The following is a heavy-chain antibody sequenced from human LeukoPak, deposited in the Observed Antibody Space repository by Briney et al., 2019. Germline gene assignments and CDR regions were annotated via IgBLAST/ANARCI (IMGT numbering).Heavy chain of an antibody. CDR2: IYYSGST. CDR1: GGSISSGDYY. Sequence: SQTLSLTCTVSGGSISSGDYYWSWIRQPPGKGLEWIGYIYYSGSTYYNPSLKSRVTISVDTSKNQFSLTLSYVTAADTAVYYCARNIVGRDYFDYWGQGTLVTVSS. CDR3: ARNIVGRDYFDY. D-gene: IGHD2/OR15-2a*01. J-gene: IGHJ4*02. V-gene: IGHV4-30-4*08.